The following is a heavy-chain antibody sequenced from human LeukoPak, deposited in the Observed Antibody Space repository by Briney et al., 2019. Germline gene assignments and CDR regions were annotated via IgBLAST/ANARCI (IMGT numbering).Heavy chain of an antibody. J-gene: IGHJ5*02. D-gene: IGHD4-17*01. V-gene: IGHV4-30-4*08. Sequence: SQTLSLTCTVSGGSISSGDYYWSWIHQPPGKGLEWIGYIYYSGSTYYNPSLKSRVTISVDTSKNQFSLKLSSVTAADTAVYYCARAGVTVTIFWSDPWGQGTLVTVSS. CDR3: ARAGVTVTIFWSDP. CDR1: GGSISSGDYY. CDR2: IYYSGST.